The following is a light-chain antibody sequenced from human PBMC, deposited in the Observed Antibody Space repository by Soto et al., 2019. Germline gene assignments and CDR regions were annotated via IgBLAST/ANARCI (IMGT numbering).Light chain of an antibody. CDR1: QGISSF. CDR3: QQYYTYSWT. Sequence: DIQMTQSPSTLSASVGGRVTITCRASQGISSFLAWYQQKPGKAPKLLIYAASSLQSGVPSRFSGSGFGTDFTLTITSLQPEDFATYYCQQYYTYSWTFGQGTKVDIK. J-gene: IGKJ1*01. CDR2: AAS. V-gene: IGKV1-9*01.